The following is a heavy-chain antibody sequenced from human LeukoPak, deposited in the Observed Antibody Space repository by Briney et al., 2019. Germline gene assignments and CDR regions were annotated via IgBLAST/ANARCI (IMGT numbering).Heavy chain of an antibody. CDR2: INTDESST. Sequence: PGGSLRLSCAASGFTFSSHWMHWVRQAPGKGQVWVSRINTDESSTTYADSVKGRFTISRDNAKNTVYLQMNSLRAEDTAVYYCARGLVSRAAGGPAMDVWGKGTTVTVSS. J-gene: IGHJ6*04. CDR1: GFTFSSHW. CDR3: ARGLVSRAAGGPAMDV. V-gene: IGHV3-74*01. D-gene: IGHD6-13*01.